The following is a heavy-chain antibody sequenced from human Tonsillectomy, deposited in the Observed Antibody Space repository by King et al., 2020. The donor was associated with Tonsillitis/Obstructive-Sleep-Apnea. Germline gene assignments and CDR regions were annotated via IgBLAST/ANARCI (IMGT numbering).Heavy chain of an antibody. Sequence: VQLVESGAEVKKPGESLKISCKGSGYSFTSYWIGWVRQMPGKVLEWMAIFYPGDSYSTYSQSFQGQVTISADKSISTAYMQWSCLKASDTAMYYCARRVLGYCGGGSCPDAFDIWGQGTLVTVSS. CDR3: ARRVLGYCGGGSCPDAFDI. V-gene: IGHV5-51*01. CDR1: GYSFTSYW. D-gene: IGHD2-15*01. J-gene: IGHJ3*02. CDR2: FYPGDSYS.